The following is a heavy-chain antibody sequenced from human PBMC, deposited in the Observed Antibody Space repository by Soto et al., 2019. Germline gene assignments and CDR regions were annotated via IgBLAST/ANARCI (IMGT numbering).Heavy chain of an antibody. J-gene: IGHJ4*02. CDR2: ISAYNGNT. Sequence: ASVKVSCKASGYTFTSYGISWVRQAPGQGLEWMGWISAYNGNTNYAQKLQGRVTMTTDTSTSTAYMELRSLRSGDTAVYYCARSWYCSGGSCYSDYWGQGTLVTVSS. CDR1: GYTFTSYG. CDR3: ARSWYCSGGSCYSDY. D-gene: IGHD2-15*01. V-gene: IGHV1-18*01.